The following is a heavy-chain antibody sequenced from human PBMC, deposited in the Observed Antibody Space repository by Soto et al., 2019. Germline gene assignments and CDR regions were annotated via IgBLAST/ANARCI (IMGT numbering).Heavy chain of an antibody. Sequence: ESGGGLVQPGGSLRLSCAASGFTFSSYAMSWVRQAPGKGLEWVSAISGSGGSTYYADSVKGRFTISRDNSKNTLYLQMNSLRAEDTAVYYCAKALLRRAAAGYYYYGMDVWGQGTTVTVSS. CDR1: GFTFSSYA. CDR3: AKALLRRAAAGYYYYGMDV. V-gene: IGHV3-23*01. CDR2: ISGSGGST. J-gene: IGHJ6*02. D-gene: IGHD6-13*01.